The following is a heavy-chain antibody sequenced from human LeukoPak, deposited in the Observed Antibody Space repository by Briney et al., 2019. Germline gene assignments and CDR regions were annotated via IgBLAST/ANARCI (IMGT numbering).Heavy chain of an antibody. D-gene: IGHD2-2*01. J-gene: IGHJ4*02. CDR1: GYAFTRYY. CDR3: ARVTAPAATFDY. Sequence: ASVKLSCKASGYAFTRYYMHWVRQAPGQGLEWMGIINPSGGSTSYAQKFQGSVTMTTDTSTSTAYMELRSLRSDDTAVYYCARVTAPAATFDYWGQGTLVTVSS. CDR2: INPSGGST. V-gene: IGHV1-46*01.